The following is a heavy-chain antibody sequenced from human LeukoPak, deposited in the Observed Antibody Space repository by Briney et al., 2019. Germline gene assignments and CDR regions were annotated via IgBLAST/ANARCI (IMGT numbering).Heavy chain of an antibody. J-gene: IGHJ5*02. V-gene: IGHV3-21*01. Sequence: GALGLSWSAAGFSFRSPAMHWGRPAPGKGLGWVSSISSSSSYIYYADSVKGRFTISRDNAKNSLYLQMNSLRVEDTAVYYCARDASSSWRPYNWFDPWGQGTLVTVSS. CDR3: ARDASSSWRPYNWFDP. CDR1: GFSFRSPA. CDR2: ISSSSSYI. D-gene: IGHD6-13*01.